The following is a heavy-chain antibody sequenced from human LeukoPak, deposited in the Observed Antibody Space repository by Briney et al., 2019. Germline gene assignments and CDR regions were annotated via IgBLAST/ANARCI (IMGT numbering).Heavy chain of an antibody. CDR3: SRDRGIAVAGDYYFDY. CDR2: IWYDGSNK. D-gene: IGHD6-19*01. Sequence: QPGGSLRLSCAASGFTFSSYGMPWVRQAPGKGLEWVAVIWYDGSNKYYADSVKGRFTISRDKSKNTLYLQMNSLRAEDTAVYYCSRDRGIAVAGDYYFDYWGQGTLVTVSS. J-gene: IGHJ4*02. V-gene: IGHV3-33*01. CDR1: GFTFSSYG.